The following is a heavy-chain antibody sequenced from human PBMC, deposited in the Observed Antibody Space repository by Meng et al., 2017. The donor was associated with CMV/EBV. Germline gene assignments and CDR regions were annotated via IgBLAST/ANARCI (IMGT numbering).Heavy chain of an antibody. CDR2: IYYSGST. CDR3: ARASPLAIFGRVEGAFDI. V-gene: IGHV4-30-4*08. Sequence: QLWLQESRPGIVESSETLALTCTVAGGALSSGDYYWSCIRQPPGKGLEWIGYIYYSGSTYYNPSLKSRVTISVDTSKNQFSLKLSSVTAADTAVYYCARASPLAIFGRVEGAFDIWGQGTMVTVSS. J-gene: IGHJ3*02. D-gene: IGHD3-3*01. CDR1: GGALSSGDYY.